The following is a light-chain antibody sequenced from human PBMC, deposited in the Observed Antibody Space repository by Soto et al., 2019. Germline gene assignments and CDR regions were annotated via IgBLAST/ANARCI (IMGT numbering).Light chain of an antibody. J-gene: IGLJ2*01. CDR1: ISNVGGYNH. CDR2: EVT. Sequence: QSALTQPPSASGSPGQTVTISCAGSISNVGGYNHVSWYQQHRGKATILLLYEVTKRPSGVPARFSGSKSGYAAPLTVSRHQGDDEAYYYCSSYAGTNNAIFGGGTKLTVL. CDR3: SSYAGTNNAI. V-gene: IGLV2-8*01.